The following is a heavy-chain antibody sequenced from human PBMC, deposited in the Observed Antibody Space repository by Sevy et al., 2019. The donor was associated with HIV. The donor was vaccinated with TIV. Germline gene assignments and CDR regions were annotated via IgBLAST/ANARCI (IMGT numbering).Heavy chain of an antibody. D-gene: IGHD3-10*01. Sequence: GGSLRLSCAASGFTVSRYAMSWVRQAPGKGLEWVSAISGSGGSTYYADSVKGRFTISRDNSKNTLYLQMNSLRAEDTAVYYCAKDRGVRGVITTPFDYWGQGTLVTVS. CDR2: ISGSGGST. CDR1: GFTVSRYA. V-gene: IGHV3-23*01. J-gene: IGHJ4*02. CDR3: AKDRGVRGVITTPFDY.